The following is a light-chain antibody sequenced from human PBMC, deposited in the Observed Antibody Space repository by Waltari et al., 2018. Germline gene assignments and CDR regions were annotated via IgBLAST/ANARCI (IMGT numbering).Light chain of an antibody. V-gene: IGKV3-15*01. J-gene: IGKJ5*01. CDR3: QQYNDWPIT. CDR1: QSVSSS. Sequence: EIVMTQSPATLSVSPGERATRSCRASQSVSSSLAWYQQNPGQAPRRLIYGASTRATGIPARFSGSGSGTEFTLSISSLQSEDFAVYYCQQYNDWPITFGQGTRLEIK. CDR2: GAS.